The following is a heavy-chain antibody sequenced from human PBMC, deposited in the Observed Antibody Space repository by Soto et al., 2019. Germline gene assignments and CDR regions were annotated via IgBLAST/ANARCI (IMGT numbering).Heavy chain of an antibody. V-gene: IGHV4-59*01. CDR1: GGSISSYY. CDR2: IYYSGIT. Sequence: PSETLSLTCTVSGGSISSYYWSWIRQPPGKGLEWIGYIYYSGITNYNPSLKSRVTISVDTSKNQFSLKLSSVTAADTAVYYCARYKSNYYSGMDVCGQGTTVTLSS. CDR3: ARYKSNYYSGMDV. J-gene: IGHJ6*02. D-gene: IGHD1-20*01.